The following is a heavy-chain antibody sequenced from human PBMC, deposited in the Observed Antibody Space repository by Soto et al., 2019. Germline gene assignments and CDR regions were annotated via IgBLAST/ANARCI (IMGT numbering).Heavy chain of an antibody. V-gene: IGHV1-3*01. D-gene: IGHD4-17*01. CDR1: EYTFTNYA. CDR3: AGNLRPGYGDYFDY. J-gene: IGHJ4*02. CDR2: INAGNGNT. Sequence: ASVKVSCKAPEYTFTNYAFHWVRQAPGQRLEWMGRINAGNGNTKYSQKFQGRIIITRDTSARTVYMSLNSLKSEDTSVYYCAGNLRPGYGDYFDYWGQGTLVTVSS.